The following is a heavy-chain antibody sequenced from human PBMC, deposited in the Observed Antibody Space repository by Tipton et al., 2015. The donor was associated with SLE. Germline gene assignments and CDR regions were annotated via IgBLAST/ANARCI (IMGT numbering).Heavy chain of an antibody. Sequence: TLSLTCTVSSASISSHYWSWIRQPPGKGLEWIGYIHYNGRTNYSPSLKSRLTMSLDTSKNQFSLQLTSVTAADTAVYYCARDLKFLDFWGQGTLVTVSP. CDR3: ARDLKFLDF. J-gene: IGHJ4*02. CDR2: IHYNGRT. CDR1: SASISSHY. V-gene: IGHV4-59*11.